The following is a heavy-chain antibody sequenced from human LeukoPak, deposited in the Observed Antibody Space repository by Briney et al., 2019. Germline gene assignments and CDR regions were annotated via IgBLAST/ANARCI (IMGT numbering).Heavy chain of an antibody. J-gene: IGHJ4*02. CDR1: GFTFSSHG. V-gene: IGHV3-30*02. Sequence: GGSLRLSCAASGFTFSSHGMHWVRQAPGKGLEWVAFIRYDGSDKYYGDSVKGRFTISRDNSKNTLDLQMNSLRAEDTAAYYCTKESLPYRSTSSCSIDYWGQGTLVTVSS. CDR3: TKESLPYRSTSSCSIDY. CDR2: IRYDGSDK. D-gene: IGHD2-2*01.